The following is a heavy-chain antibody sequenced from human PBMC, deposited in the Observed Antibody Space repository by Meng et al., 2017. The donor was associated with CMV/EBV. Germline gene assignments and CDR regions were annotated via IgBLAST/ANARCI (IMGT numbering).Heavy chain of an antibody. Sequence: GESLKISCAASGFTFDDYAMNWVRQAPGKGLEWVSYISSSGSTIYYADSVKGRFTISRDNAKNSLYLQMNSLRAEDTAVYYCARDSNMDYGDYFNWFDPWGQGTLVTVSS. CDR2: ISSSGSTI. V-gene: IGHV3-48*03. J-gene: IGHJ5*02. D-gene: IGHD4-17*01. CDR3: ARDSNMDYGDYFNWFDP. CDR1: GFTFDDYA.